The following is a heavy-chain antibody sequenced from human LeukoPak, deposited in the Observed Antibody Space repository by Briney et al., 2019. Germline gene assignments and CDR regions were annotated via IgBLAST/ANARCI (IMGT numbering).Heavy chain of an antibody. Sequence: GGSLRLSCAASGFTFSTYNMNWVRQAPGKGLEWVSSISSSSNYIYYADSVKGRFTISRDNAKNSLYLQMNSQRAEDTDVYYCARDVGASAPDAFDIWGQGTMVTVSS. CDR2: ISSSSNYI. V-gene: IGHV3-21*01. CDR1: GFTFSTYN. CDR3: ARDVGASAPDAFDI. D-gene: IGHD1-26*01. J-gene: IGHJ3*02.